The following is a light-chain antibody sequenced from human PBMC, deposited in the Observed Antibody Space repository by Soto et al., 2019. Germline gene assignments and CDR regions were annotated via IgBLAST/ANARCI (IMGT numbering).Light chain of an antibody. Sequence: QPVLTQSSSAPASLGSSVKVTCTLSSGFHNYIIAWHQHQAGKAPRFLMKVEDSGRYKKGSGVPDRFSGSSSGADRYLIISNLQSEDEADYYCQTWDRNTVVFGGWTTVTVL. CDR2: VEDSGRY. V-gene: IGLV4-60*03. CDR3: QTWDRNTVV. J-gene: IGLJ3*02. CDR1: SGFHNYI.